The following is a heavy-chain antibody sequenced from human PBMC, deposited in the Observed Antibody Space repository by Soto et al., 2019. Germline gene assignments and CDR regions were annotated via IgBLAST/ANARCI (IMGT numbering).Heavy chain of an antibody. D-gene: IGHD3-22*01. V-gene: IGHV4-61*01. CDR2: IYYSGST. Sequence: QVQLQESGPGLVKPSETLSLTCTVSGGSVSSGSYYWSWIRQPPGKGLEWIGYIYYSGSTNYNPSLMSRVTIAVDTSKTQFSLQLSSVTAADTAVYYCARYYDSSGSLDYWGQGTLVTVSS. CDR3: ARYYDSSGSLDY. J-gene: IGHJ4*02. CDR1: GGSVSSGSYY.